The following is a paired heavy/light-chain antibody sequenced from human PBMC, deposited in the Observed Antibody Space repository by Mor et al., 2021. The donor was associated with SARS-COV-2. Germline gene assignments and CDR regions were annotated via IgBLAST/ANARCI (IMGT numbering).Light chain of an antibody. CDR3: QTWGTGIRV. CDR1: SGHSSYA. CDR2: LNSDGSH. V-gene: IGLV4-69*01. J-gene: IGLJ3*02. Sequence: QLVLTQSPSASASLGASVKLTCILSSGHSSYAIAWHQQQPEKGPRYLMKLNSDGSHSKGDGIPDRFSGSSSGAERYLTISSLQSEDEADYYCQTWGTGIRVFGGGTKLTVL.
Heavy chain of an antibody. Sequence: EVHLVESGGGLVKPGGSLRLSCAASGFTFRNYSMNWVRQAPGKGLEWVSSISSGFYIYYADSVRGRFTISRDNAKNSLYLQMKSLRAEDTAVYYCAIDPKVDTLGGWGQGTLVTVSS. V-gene: IGHV3-21*01. J-gene: IGHJ4*02. CDR1: GFTFRNYS. D-gene: IGHD5-18*01. CDR3: AIDPKVDTLGG. CDR2: ISSGFYI.